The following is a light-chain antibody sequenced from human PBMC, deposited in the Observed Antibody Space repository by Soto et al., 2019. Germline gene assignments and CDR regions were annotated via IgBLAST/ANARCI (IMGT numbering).Light chain of an antibody. CDR2: EVS. CDR1: SSDVGGYNY. J-gene: IGLJ1*01. Sequence: QSALTQPAYVSGSPGQSITISCTGTSSDVGGYNYVSWYQQHPGKAPKLMIYEVSNRPSGVSNRFSGSKSGNTASLTISGLQAEDEADYYCSSYTGSSTPYVFGTGTKLTVL. V-gene: IGLV2-14*01. CDR3: SSYTGSSTPYV.